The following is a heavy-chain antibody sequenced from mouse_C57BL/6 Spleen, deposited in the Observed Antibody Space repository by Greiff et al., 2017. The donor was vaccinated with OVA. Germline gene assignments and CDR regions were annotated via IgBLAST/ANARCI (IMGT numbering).Heavy chain of an antibody. J-gene: IGHJ4*01. CDR1: GYSITSGYY. CDR2: ISYDGSN. Sequence: EVKLQESGPGLVKPSQSLSLTCSVTGYSITSGYYWNWIRQFPGNKLEWMGYISYDGSNNYNPSLKNRISITRDTSKNQFFLKLNSVTTEDTATYYCAREEGSSYDYYAMDYWGQGTSVTVSS. D-gene: IGHD1-1*01. CDR3: AREEGSSYDYYAMDY. V-gene: IGHV3-6*01.